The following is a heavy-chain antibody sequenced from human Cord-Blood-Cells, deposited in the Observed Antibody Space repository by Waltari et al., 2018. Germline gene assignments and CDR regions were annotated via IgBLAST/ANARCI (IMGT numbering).Heavy chain of an antibody. CDR3: AKFLSGSYYYYYGMDV. CDR1: GFTFSSYA. Sequence: EVQLLESGGGLVQPGGSLRLSCAASGFTFSSYAMSWVGQVPGKGLEWVSAISGSGGSTYYADSVKGRFTISRDNSKNTLYLQMNSLRAEDTAVYYCAKFLSGSYYYYYGMDVWGQGTTVTVSS. J-gene: IGHJ6*02. CDR2: ISGSGGST. D-gene: IGHD1-26*01. V-gene: IGHV3-23*01.